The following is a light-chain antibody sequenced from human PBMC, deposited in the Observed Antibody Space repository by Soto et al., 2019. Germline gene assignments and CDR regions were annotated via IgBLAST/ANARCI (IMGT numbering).Light chain of an antibody. CDR3: QQYNISPLT. J-gene: IGKJ4*01. Sequence: DVQLTLSKADLSASVGDRGTSTCQASQDISNYLNWFQQTPGKAPKLLIYAASNLETGVPSRFSGSGSETDFTFTISSLQPEDIATYYCQQYNISPLTFGRGTKVDIK. CDR1: QDISNY. V-gene: IGKV1-33*01. CDR2: AAS.